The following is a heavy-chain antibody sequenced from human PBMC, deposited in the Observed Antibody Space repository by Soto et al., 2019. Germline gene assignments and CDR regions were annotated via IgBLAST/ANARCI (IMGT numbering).Heavy chain of an antibody. V-gene: IGHV3-66*01. J-gene: IGHJ5*02. D-gene: IGHD3-10*01. CDR2: IYSGGST. CDR1: GFTVSSNY. Sequence: GGSLRLSCAASGFTVSSNYMSWVRQAPGKGLEWVSVIYSGGSTYYADSVKGRFTISRDNSKNSLYLQMNSLRDEDTAVYYCAREGGSYNWFDPWGQGTLVTVS. CDR3: AREGGSYNWFDP.